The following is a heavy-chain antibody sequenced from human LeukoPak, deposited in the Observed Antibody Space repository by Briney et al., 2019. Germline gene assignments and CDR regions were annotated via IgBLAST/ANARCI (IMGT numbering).Heavy chain of an antibody. CDR3: AREGMSEQQLVPANWFDP. V-gene: IGHV1-46*01. J-gene: IGHJ5*02. CDR1: GYTFTSYY. D-gene: IGHD6-13*01. CDR2: INPSGGST. Sequence: ASVKVSCKASGYTFTSYYMHWVRQAPGQGLEWMGIINPSGGSTSYAQKFQGRVTMTRDTSTSTVYMELSSLRSEDTAVYYCAREGMSEQQLVPANWFDPWGQGTLVTVAS.